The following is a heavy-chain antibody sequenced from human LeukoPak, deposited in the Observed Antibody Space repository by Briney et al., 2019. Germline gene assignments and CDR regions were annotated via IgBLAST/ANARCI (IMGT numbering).Heavy chain of an antibody. Sequence: ETLSLTCTVSGGSISSYYWSWVRQAPGKGLEWVSTISDSDGSTCYADSVKGRFTISRDNSKNTLYLQMNSLRAEDTAVYYCAKRNGEGSYFDYWGQGTLVTVSS. D-gene: IGHD2-8*01. CDR2: ISDSDGST. V-gene: IGHV3-23*01. J-gene: IGHJ4*02. CDR1: GGSISSYY. CDR3: AKRNGEGSYFDY.